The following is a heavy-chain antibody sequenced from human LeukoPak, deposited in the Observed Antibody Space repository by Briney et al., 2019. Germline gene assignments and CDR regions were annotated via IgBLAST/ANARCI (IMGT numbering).Heavy chain of an antibody. D-gene: IGHD1-26*01. J-gene: IGHJ4*02. CDR2: INPYNGNT. CDR3: ARVAYSGSFSFDY. Sequence: ASVKVSCKASGYTFTSYEISWVRQAPGQGREWMGWINPYNGNTNYAQSLQGRVTMTTDTSTSTAYMDLRSLRSDDTAVYYCARVAYSGSFSFDYWGQGSLVTVSS. CDR1: GYTFTSYE. V-gene: IGHV1-18*01.